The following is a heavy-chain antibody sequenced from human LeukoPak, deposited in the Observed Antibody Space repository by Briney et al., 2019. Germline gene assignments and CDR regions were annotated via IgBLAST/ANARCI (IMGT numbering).Heavy chain of an antibody. D-gene: IGHD3-22*01. V-gene: IGHV3-48*01. Sequence: GGSLRLSCAASGFTFSSYSMNWVRQAPGKGLEWVSYISSSSSTIYYADSVKGRFTISRDNAKNSLYLQMNSLRAEDTAVYYCARGMLHYYDSSGYYYWGQGTLVTVSS. CDR1: GFTFSSYS. CDR3: ARGMLHYYDSSGYYY. J-gene: IGHJ1*01. CDR2: ISSSSSTI.